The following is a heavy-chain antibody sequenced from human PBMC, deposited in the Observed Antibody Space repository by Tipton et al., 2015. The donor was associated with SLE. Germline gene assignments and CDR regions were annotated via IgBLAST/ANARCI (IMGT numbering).Heavy chain of an antibody. Sequence: LRLSCAASGFTFSDYYMNWVRQPPGKGLEWIGEINHSGSTNYNPSLKSRVTISVDTSKNQFSLKLSSVTAADTAVYYCARGRSYYDFWSGTTDGYYYMDVWGRGTTVTVSS. V-gene: IGHV4-34*01. CDR2: INHSGST. CDR1: GFTFSDYY. J-gene: IGHJ6*03. D-gene: IGHD3-3*01. CDR3: ARGRSYYDFWSGTTDGYYYMDV.